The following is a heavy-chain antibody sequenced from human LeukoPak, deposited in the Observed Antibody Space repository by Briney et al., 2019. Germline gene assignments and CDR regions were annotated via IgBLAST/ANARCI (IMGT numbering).Heavy chain of an antibody. J-gene: IGHJ4*02. Sequence: GESLKISCKGSGYSFTSYWISWGRQMPGKGLEWVGRIDPCVSYTNYSPSFQGHVTISADKSISTAYLQWSSLKASDTAMYYCARLTYYDILTGYYKGSTPAYYFDYWGQGTLVTVSS. CDR1: GYSFTSYW. CDR2: IDPCVSYT. V-gene: IGHV5-10-1*01. CDR3: ARLTYYDILTGYYKGSTPAYYFDY. D-gene: IGHD3-9*01.